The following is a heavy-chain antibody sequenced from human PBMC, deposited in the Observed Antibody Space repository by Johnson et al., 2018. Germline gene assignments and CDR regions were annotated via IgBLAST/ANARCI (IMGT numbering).Heavy chain of an antibody. Sequence: QVQLVQSGAEVKKPGASVKVSCKASGYTFTFYDINWVRQATGQGLEWMGWMNPNSGNTGYSQKFQGRVTMTRNTSISTADMELSSLRSEDTDVYYCVRDHYSDYKVEDDHRDVWGTGTTVTVSS. CDR1: GYTFTFYD. CDR3: VRDHYSDYKVEDDHRDV. D-gene: IGHD4-11*01. CDR2: MNPNSGNT. J-gene: IGHJ6*03. V-gene: IGHV1-8*01.